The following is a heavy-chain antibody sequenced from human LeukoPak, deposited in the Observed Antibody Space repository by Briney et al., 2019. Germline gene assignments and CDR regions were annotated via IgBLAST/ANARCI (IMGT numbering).Heavy chain of an antibody. J-gene: IGHJ3*02. CDR2: INHSGST. CDR3: ARTLRGYSYGDAFDI. Sequence: PSETPCLTPAQCRGSPTGHNSSSIPDTPQEGHPPQREINHSGSTNYNPSVKSRVTISVDTSKNQFSLKLSSVTAADTAVYYCARTLRGYSYGDAFDIWGQGTMVTVSS. V-gene: IGHV4-34*01. CDR1: RGSPTGHN. D-gene: IGHD5-18*01.